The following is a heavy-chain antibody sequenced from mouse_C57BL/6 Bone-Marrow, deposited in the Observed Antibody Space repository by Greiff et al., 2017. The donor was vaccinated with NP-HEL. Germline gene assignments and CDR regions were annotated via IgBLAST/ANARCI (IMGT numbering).Heavy chain of an antibody. Sequence: EVKLQESGPGLVKPSQSLSLTCSVTGYSITSGYYWNWIRQFPGNKLEWMGYISYDGSNNYNPSLKNRISITRDTSKNQFFLKLNSVTTEDTATYYCARTSPFDVWGTGTTVTVSS. CDR3: ARTSPFDV. J-gene: IGHJ1*03. CDR2: ISYDGSN. CDR1: GYSITSGYY. V-gene: IGHV3-6*01.